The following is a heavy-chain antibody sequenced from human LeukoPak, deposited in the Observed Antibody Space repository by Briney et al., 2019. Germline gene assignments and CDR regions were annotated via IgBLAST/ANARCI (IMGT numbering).Heavy chain of an antibody. CDR1: GFTFSSYG. CDR2: IWYDGSNK. CDR3: AREIQEHYYDSSGYYYDY. J-gene: IGHJ4*02. D-gene: IGHD3-22*01. Sequence: GRSLRLSCAASGFTFSSYGMHWARQAPGKGLDWVAVIWYDGSNKYYADSVKGRFTISRDNSKNTLYLQMNSLRAEDTAVYFCAREIQEHYYDSSGYYYDYWGQGTLVTVSS. V-gene: IGHV3-33*01.